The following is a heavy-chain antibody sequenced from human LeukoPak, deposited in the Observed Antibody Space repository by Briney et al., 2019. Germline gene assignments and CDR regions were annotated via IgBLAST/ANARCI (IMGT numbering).Heavy chain of an antibody. Sequence: PGGSLRLSCAASGFTFSSYEMNWVRQAPGKGLEWVSYISSSGSTIYYADSVKGRFTISRDNAKNSLYLQMNSLRAEDTAVYYCARDQFGDAFDIWGQGTMVTVSS. CDR1: GFTFSSYE. J-gene: IGHJ3*02. D-gene: IGHD3-10*01. CDR2: ISSSGSTI. V-gene: IGHV3-48*03. CDR3: ARDQFGDAFDI.